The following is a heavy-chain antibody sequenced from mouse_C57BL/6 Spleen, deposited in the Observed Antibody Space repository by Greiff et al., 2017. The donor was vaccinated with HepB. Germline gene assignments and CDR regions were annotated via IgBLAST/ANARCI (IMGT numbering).Heavy chain of an antibody. D-gene: IGHD2-1*01. J-gene: IGHJ3*01. Sequence: QVQLQQSGAELVRPGTSVKMSCKASGYTFTSYWMHWVKQRPGQGLEWIGEIDPSDSYTNYNQKFKGKSTLTVDKSSSTAYMQLSSLTSEDSAVYYCLLEGFAYWGQGTLVTVSA. CDR1: GYTFTSYW. CDR2: IDPSDSYT. V-gene: IGHV1-69*01. CDR3: LLEGFAY.